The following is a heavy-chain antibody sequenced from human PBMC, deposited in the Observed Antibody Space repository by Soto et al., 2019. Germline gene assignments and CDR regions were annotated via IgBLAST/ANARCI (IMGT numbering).Heavy chain of an antibody. D-gene: IGHD6-13*01. CDR2: ISGSGGST. Sequence: LRLSCAASGFTFSSYAMSWVRQAPGKGLEWVSAISGSGGSTYYADSVKGRFTISRDNSKNTLYLQMNSLRAEDTAVYYCAKDLGRGYSRPNPRVTIDYWGQGTLVTVSS. CDR1: GFTFSSYA. CDR3: AKDLGRGYSRPNPRVTIDY. V-gene: IGHV3-23*01. J-gene: IGHJ4*02.